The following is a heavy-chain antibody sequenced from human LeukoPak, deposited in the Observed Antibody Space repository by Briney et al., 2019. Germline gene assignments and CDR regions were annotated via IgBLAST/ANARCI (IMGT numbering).Heavy chain of an antibody. CDR3: ARWTDYDSSGYNYFDY. V-gene: IGHV1-2*02. D-gene: IGHD3-22*01. Sequence: ASVKVSCKASGYTFTGYYMHWVRQAPGQGLEWMGWINPNSGGTNYAQKFQGRVTMTRDTSNSTAYMELSRLRSDDTAVYYCARWTDYDSSGYNYFDYWGQGTLVTVSS. J-gene: IGHJ4*02. CDR1: GYTFTGYY. CDR2: INPNSGGT.